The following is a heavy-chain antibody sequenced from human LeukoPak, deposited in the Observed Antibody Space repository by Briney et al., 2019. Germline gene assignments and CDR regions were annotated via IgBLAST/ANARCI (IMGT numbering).Heavy chain of an antibody. CDR1: GFNFDHYT. D-gene: IGHD3/OR15-3a*01. J-gene: IGHJ4*02. Sequence: GGSPRLSCAASGFNFDHYTMHWVRQAPGKGLEWVSLFSWNGINTHYADSVKGRFTISRDNNKDSLYLQMSSLTTEDTALYYCARDNFGTIDYWGQGTLVTVSS. CDR2: FSWNGINT. CDR3: ARDNFGTIDY. V-gene: IGHV3-43*01.